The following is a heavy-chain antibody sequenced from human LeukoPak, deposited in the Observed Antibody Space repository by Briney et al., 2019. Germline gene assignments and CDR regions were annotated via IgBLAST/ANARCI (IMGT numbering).Heavy chain of an antibody. J-gene: IGHJ4*02. CDR3: AKDRPYSYGSDGDY. Sequence: GRSLRLSCAASRFTLSSYSTSWVRQPPGKGREWVTAISGSGGSTYYADAVKGWFTISRDNSKNTLYLQMNSLRAEDTAVYYCAKDRPYSYGSDGDYWGQGTLVTVSS. V-gene: IGHV3-23*01. CDR2: ISGSGGST. CDR1: RFTLSSYS. D-gene: IGHD5-18*01.